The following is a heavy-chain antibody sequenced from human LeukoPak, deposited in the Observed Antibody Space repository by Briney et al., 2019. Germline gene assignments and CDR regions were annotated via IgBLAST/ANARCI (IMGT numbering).Heavy chain of an antibody. CDR2: INHSGST. CDR3: ARGRGFDY. V-gene: IGHV4-34*01. Sequence: SETLSLTCTVYGGSFSGYYWSWIRQPPGKGLEWIGEINHSGSTNYNPSLKSRVTISVDTSKNQFSLKLSSVTAADTAVYYCARGRGFDYWGQGTLVTVSS. J-gene: IGHJ4*02. CDR1: GGSFSGYY.